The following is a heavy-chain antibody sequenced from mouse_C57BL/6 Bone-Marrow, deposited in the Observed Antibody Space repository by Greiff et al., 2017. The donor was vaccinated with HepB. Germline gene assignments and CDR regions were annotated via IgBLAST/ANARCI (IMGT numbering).Heavy chain of an antibody. CDR1: GYTFTSYW. Sequence: QVQLQQPGAELVKPGASVKLSCKASGYTFTSYWMHWVKQRPGQGLEWIGMIHPNSGSTNYNEKFKSKAKLTVDKSSSTAYMQLSSLTSEDSAVYYCARNGSSYAMDYWGQGTSVTVSS. V-gene: IGHV1-64*01. J-gene: IGHJ4*01. D-gene: IGHD1-1*01. CDR3: ARNGSSYAMDY. CDR2: IHPNSGST.